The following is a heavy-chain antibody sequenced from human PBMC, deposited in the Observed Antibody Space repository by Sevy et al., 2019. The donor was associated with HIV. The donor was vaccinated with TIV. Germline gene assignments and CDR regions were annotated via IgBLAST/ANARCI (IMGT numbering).Heavy chain of an antibody. Sequence: SETLSLTCTVSGGSISSYYRSWIRQPAGKGLEWIGRIYTSGSTNYNPSLKSRVTMSVDTSKNQFSLKLSSVTAADTAVYYCARAGCSGGSCYYYYYGMDVWGQGTTVTVSS. CDR2: IYTSGST. CDR3: ARAGCSGGSCYYYYYGMDV. J-gene: IGHJ6*02. D-gene: IGHD2-15*01. CDR1: GGSISSYY. V-gene: IGHV4-4*07.